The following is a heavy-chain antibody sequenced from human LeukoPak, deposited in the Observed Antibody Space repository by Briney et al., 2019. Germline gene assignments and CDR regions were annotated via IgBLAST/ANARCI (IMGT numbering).Heavy chain of an antibody. V-gene: IGHV4-59*01. CDR2: FSISGST. Sequence: SSETLSLTCTVSGGSISSYYWSWIRQPPGKGLEWIGYFSISGSTNYNPPLKSRVTISGDTSKNQFSLRLSSVTAADTAVYYCARGSSSSFYNWGQGTLVTVAS. CDR1: GGSISSYY. CDR3: ARGSSSSFYN. D-gene: IGHD6-13*01. J-gene: IGHJ4*02.